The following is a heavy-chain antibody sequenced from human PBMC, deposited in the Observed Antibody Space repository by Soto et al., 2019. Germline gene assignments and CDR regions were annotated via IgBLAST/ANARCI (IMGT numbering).Heavy chain of an antibody. D-gene: IGHD1-26*01. J-gene: IGHJ4*02. CDR1: GFTFTTSG. Sequence: QVQLVESGGGVVQPGTSLRLSCAASGFTFTTSGMHWVRQAPGKGLEWVAIIWYDGSKKYHADSVKGRFTISRDNSNNTLYLQMNSLRVEDTAVYYCARGSNSGFDYWGQGTLVTVSS. CDR3: ARGSNSGFDY. CDR2: IWYDGSKK. V-gene: IGHV3-33*01.